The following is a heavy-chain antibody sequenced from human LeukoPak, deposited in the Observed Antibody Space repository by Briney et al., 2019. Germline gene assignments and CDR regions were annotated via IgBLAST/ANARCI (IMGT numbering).Heavy chain of an antibody. CDR2: IYYSGST. V-gene: IGHV4-59*01. CDR3: AGVFSSQGIDY. Sequence: SETPSLTCTVSGGSISSYYWSWIRQPPGKGLEWIGYIYYSGSTNYNPSLKSRVTISVDTSKNQFSLKLSSVTAADTAVYCCAGVFSSQGIDYWGQGTLVTVSS. D-gene: IGHD6-6*01. CDR1: GGSISSYY. J-gene: IGHJ4*02.